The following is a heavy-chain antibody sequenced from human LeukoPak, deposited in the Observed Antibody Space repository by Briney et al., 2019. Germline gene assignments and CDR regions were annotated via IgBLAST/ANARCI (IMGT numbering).Heavy chain of an antibody. CDR2: IKSDGQIT. J-gene: IGHJ1*01. D-gene: IGHD3-3*01. V-gene: IGHV3-74*01. CDR1: GFTFNNYW. Sequence: GGSLRLSCAASGFTFNNYWMHWVRQAPGKGLVWVSRIKSDGQITTYADSVKGRFTTSRDNAKNTFYLQMNSLRVEDAAVYYCLLIILGGSSQHWGQGTLVSVSS. CDR3: LLIILGGSSQH.